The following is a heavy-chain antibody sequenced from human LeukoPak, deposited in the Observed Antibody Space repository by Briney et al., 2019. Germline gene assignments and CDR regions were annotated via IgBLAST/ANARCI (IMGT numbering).Heavy chain of an antibody. Sequence: TSETLSLTCTVSGGSISNYYWSWIRQPPGKGLEWIGYIYYSGSTNYNPSLKSRVTISVDTSKNQFSLKLSSVTAADTAVYYCARGYSSGWYYFDYWGQGTLVTVSS. J-gene: IGHJ4*02. D-gene: IGHD6-19*01. CDR2: IYYSGST. V-gene: IGHV4-59*01. CDR1: GGSISNYY. CDR3: ARGYSSGWYYFDY.